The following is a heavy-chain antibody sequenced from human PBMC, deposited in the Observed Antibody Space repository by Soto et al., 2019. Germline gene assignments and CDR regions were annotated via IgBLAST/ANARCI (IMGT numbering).Heavy chain of an antibody. CDR3: ARVGYTFWSRDHYDGMAV. J-gene: IGHJ6*02. D-gene: IGHD3-3*01. CDR1: GGTFSSYA. Sequence: QVRLVQSGAEVKKPGSSVKVSCEASGGTFSSYAVTWVRQAPGQGLEWMGGIIPIVTTPNYAQKFQGRLTISADKSTSTAYMELSSLRSEDTGVYYCARVGYTFWSRDHYDGMAVWGQGTTVIVSS. CDR2: IIPIVTTP. V-gene: IGHV1-69*06.